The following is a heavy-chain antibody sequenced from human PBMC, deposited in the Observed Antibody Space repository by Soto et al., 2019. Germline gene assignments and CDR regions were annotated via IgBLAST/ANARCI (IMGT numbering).Heavy chain of an antibody. J-gene: IGHJ6*03. CDR3: AKAPDSGTSRDNYYMAV. V-gene: IGHV3-23*05. CDR1: GFTFSNCA. CDR2: ISRSGSTT. D-gene: IGHD3-10*01. Sequence: EVQLLESGGGLVQPGGSLRLSCAASGFTFSNCAMRWVRQAPGKGLEWVSAISRSGSTTYYADSVKGRFTVSRDNSKNTVYLQRNSVSVEDTAVYYCAKAPDSGTSRDNYYMAVWGKGTTVTVSS.